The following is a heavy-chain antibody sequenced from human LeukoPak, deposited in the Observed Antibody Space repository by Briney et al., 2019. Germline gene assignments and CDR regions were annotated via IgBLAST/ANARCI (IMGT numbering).Heavy chain of an antibody. D-gene: IGHD2-15*01. CDR3: ARGRYCSADICSGGDAFDI. CDR2: IYTRGST. Sequence: PSETLSLTCTVSGGSINNYYWSWIRQPAGKGREWIGRIYTRGSTNFNPSLKSRVTMSVDTSKNQFSLKLSSVTAADTAVYYCARGRYCSADICSGGDAFDIWGQGTMVSVSS. CDR1: GGSINNYY. J-gene: IGHJ3*02. V-gene: IGHV4-4*07.